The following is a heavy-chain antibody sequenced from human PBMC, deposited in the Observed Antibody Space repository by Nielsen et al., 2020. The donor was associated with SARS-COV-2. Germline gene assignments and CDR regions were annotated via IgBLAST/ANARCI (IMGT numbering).Heavy chain of an antibody. V-gene: IGHV3-48*02. D-gene: IGHD1-26*01. J-gene: IGHJ6*03. CDR2: INGGETHI. CDR1: GFTFSASG. Sequence: GESLKISCAASGFTFSASGMNWVRQAPGRGLEWISYINGGETHIYYAASVKGRFTIFRDNAKNALYLQMNSLRDDDTAVYYCARQTVSSYQLLRKYHYYIDVWGKGTTVTVSS. CDR3: ARQTVSSYQLLRKYHYYIDV.